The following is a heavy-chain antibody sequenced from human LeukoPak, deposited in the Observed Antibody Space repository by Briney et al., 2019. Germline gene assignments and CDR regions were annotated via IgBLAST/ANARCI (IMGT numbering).Heavy chain of an antibody. V-gene: IGHV3-74*01. CDR2: INSDGSNT. CDR1: GFTSSSYW. D-gene: IGHD3-10*01. Sequence: GGSLRLSCAASGFTSSSYWMHWVRQAPGKGLVWVSRINSDGSNTNYADSVKGRSTISRDNAKNTVYLQMNSPRAEDTAVYYCARGRGPYGWFDPWGQGTLVTVSS. J-gene: IGHJ5*02. CDR3: ARGRGPYGWFDP.